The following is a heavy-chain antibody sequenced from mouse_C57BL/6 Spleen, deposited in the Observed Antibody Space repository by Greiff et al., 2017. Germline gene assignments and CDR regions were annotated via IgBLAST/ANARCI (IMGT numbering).Heavy chain of an antibody. V-gene: IGHV1-81*01. J-gene: IGHJ2*01. CDR3: ARMVTGTGHFDY. Sequence: VQLVESGAELARPGASVKLSCKASGYTFTSYGISWVKQRTGQGLEWIGEIYPRSGNTYYNEKFKGKATLTADKSSSTAYMELRSLTSEDSAVYFCARMVTGTGHFDYWGQGTTLTVSS. CDR1: GYTFTSYG. D-gene: IGHD4-1*01. CDR2: IYPRSGNT.